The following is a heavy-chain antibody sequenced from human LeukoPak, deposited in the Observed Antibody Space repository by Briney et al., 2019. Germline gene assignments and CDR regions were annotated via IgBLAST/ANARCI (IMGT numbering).Heavy chain of an antibody. CDR2: ISTYNGDT. J-gene: IGHJ4*02. CDR1: GYIFMTYG. V-gene: IGHV1-18*01. D-gene: IGHD3-3*01. CDR3: ARVRFLEWQFDY. Sequence: RASVKVSCKTSGYIFMTYGISWIRQAPGQGLEWMAGISTYNGDTKYAQKSQGRVTMITYTSTSTAYMELRSLRSDDTAVYYCARVRFLEWQFDYWGQGTLVTVSS.